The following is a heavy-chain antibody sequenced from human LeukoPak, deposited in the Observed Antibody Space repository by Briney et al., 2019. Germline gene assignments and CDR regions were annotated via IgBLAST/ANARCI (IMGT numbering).Heavy chain of an antibody. J-gene: IGHJ4*02. CDR3: AREHYGSGSYYSGYYFDY. V-gene: IGHV3-20*04. Sequence: PGESVRLSCAASGFTFDDYGMSWVRQAPGKGLEWVSGIKRFGGSTGYADSVQGRFTNSRDNAKNSLYLQMISLRAEDTALYYCAREHYGSGSYYSGYYFDYWGQGTLVSVSS. D-gene: IGHD3-10*01. CDR1: GFTFDDYG. CDR2: IKRFGGST.